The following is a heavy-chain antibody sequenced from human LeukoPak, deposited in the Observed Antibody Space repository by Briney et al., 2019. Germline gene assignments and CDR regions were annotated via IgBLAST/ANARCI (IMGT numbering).Heavy chain of an antibody. Sequence: ASVKVSCKASGYTFTSYYMHWVRQAPGQGLEWMGIINPSGDSTNYAQKLQGRVTMTTDTSTSTAYMELRSLRSDDTAVYYCARFPITMVRGVIVYNWFDPWGQGTLVTVSS. D-gene: IGHD3-10*01. J-gene: IGHJ5*02. CDR3: ARFPITMVRGVIVYNWFDP. CDR1: GYTFTSYY. V-gene: IGHV1-46*01. CDR2: INPSGDST.